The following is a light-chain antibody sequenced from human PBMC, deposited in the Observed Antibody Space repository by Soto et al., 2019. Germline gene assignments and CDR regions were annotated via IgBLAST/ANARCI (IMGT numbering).Light chain of an antibody. V-gene: IGLV1-47*02. CDR1: SSNIGSNY. Sequence: QSALTQPPSASGTPGQRGTISCSGSSSNIGSNYVYWFQQLPGTAPKLLIYTDNQRPSRVPDRFSGSKSGTSGSLAISGLRSEDEADYYCAAWDDSLSGVVFGGGTQLTVL. CDR3: AAWDDSLSGVV. CDR2: TDN. J-gene: IGLJ2*01.